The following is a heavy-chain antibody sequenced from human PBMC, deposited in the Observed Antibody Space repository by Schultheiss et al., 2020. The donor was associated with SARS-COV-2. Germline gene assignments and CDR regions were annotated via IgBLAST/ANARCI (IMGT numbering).Heavy chain of an antibody. Sequence: SETLSLTCAVYGGSFSGYYWSWIRQPPGKGLEWIGEINHSGSTNYNPSLKSRVTISVDTSKNQFSLKLSSVTAADTAVYYCASTPGIIAVAGALGYWGQGTLVTVSS. D-gene: IGHD6-19*01. CDR3: ASTPGIIAVAGALGY. V-gene: IGHV4-34*01. J-gene: IGHJ4*02. CDR2: INHSGST. CDR1: GGSFSGYY.